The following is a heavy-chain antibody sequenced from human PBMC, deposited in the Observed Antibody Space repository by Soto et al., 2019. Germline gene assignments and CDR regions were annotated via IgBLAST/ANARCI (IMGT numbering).Heavy chain of an antibody. Sequence: EVQLVESGGGLVQPGGSLRLSCAASGFTFSSYWMSWVRQAPGKGLEWVANIKQDGSEKYYVDSVKGRFTISRDNAKNSLYLQMNSLRAEDTAVYYCARLNVDTAMAYYYYYGMDVRGQGTTVTVSS. D-gene: IGHD5-18*01. V-gene: IGHV3-7*03. CDR1: GFTFSSYW. J-gene: IGHJ6*02. CDR2: IKQDGSEK. CDR3: ARLNVDTAMAYYYYYGMDV.